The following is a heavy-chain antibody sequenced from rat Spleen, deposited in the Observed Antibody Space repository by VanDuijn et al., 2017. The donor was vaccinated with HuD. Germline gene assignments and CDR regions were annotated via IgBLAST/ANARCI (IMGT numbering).Heavy chain of an antibody. CDR1: GFTFSNYG. J-gene: IGHJ1*01. V-gene: IGHV5S14*01. CDR2: ISTGGGNT. D-gene: IGHD1-2*01. Sequence: EVQLVESGGGLVQPGRSLKLSCAASGFTFSNYGMAWVRQTPTKGLEWVASISTGGGNTYYRDSVKGRFTISRDNAKNTQYLQMDSLRSEDTATYYCARRFPFYYSSYDWYFDFWGPGTMVTVSS. CDR3: ARRFPFYYSSYDWYFDF.